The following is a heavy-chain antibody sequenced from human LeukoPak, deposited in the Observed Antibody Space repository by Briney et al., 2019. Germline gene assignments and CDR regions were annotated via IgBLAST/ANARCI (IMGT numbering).Heavy chain of an antibody. Sequence: GGSLRLSCAASGFIFINYFISWVRQAPGKGLEWVASIKHDGSEKYYVDSVRGRFTISRDNTMNSLYLQMSSLRAEDTAVYYCATDRGWRTSGYYLYYFEYWGQGTLVTYSS. CDR1: GFIFINYF. D-gene: IGHD3-3*01. CDR3: ATDRGWRTSGYYLYYFEY. V-gene: IGHV3-7*01. CDR2: IKHDGSEK. J-gene: IGHJ4*02.